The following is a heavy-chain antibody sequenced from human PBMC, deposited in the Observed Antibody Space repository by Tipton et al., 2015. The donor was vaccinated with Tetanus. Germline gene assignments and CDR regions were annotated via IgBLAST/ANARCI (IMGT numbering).Heavy chain of an antibody. CDR3: ARGGGGGTAMPDERGMDV. V-gene: IGHV3-72*01. CDR2: TRNKANSYTT. J-gene: IGHJ6*02. CDR1: GFTFSDHY. Sequence: SLRLSCAASGFTFSDHYMDWVRQAPGKGLEWVGRTRNKANSYTTEYAASVKGRFTISRDDSKNSLYLQMNSLKTEDTAVYYWARGGGGGTAMPDERGMDVWGQGTTVTVSS. D-gene: IGHD5-18*01.